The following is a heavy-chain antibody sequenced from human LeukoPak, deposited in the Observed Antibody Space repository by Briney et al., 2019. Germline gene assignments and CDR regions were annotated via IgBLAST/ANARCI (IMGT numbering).Heavy chain of an antibody. D-gene: IGHD5-18*01. CDR2: IYYSGST. CDR1: GGSISSYY. Sequence: SETLSLTCTVSGGSISSYYWSWIRQPPGKGLEWIGYIYYSGSTNYNSSLKSRVTISVDTSKNQVSLKLSSVTAADTAVYYCARRYGYYYYMDVWGKGTTVTISS. V-gene: IGHV4-59*01. CDR3: ARRYGYYYYMDV. J-gene: IGHJ6*03.